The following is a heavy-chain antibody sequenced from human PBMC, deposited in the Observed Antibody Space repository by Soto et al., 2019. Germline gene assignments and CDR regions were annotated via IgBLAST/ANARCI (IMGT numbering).Heavy chain of an antibody. CDR3: ARVGYYGSGSYNFDY. V-gene: IGHV3-66*01. CDR1: GVTVSSNY. Sequence: EVQLVESGGGLVQPGGSLRLSCAASGVTVSSNYMSWVRQAPGKGLEWVSVIYRGGSTYYADSVKGRFTISRDNSKNTLSLQLHRLRAEDTAVYYCARVGYYGSGSYNFDYWGQGTLVTVSS. CDR2: IYRGGST. D-gene: IGHD3-10*01. J-gene: IGHJ4*02.